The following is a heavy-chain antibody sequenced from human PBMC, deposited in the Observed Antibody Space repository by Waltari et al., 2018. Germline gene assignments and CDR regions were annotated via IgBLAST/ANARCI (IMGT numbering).Heavy chain of an antibody. CDR1: GFTFSSYS. J-gene: IGHJ4*02. Sequence: VQLVESGGGVVQPGRSLRLSCAASGFTFSSYSMNWVRQAPGKGLEWVSSISSSSSYIYYADSVKGRFTISRDNAKNSLYLQMNSLRAEDTAVYYCARGGVGYSGYLVFDYWGQGTLVTVSS. D-gene: IGHD5-12*01. V-gene: IGHV3-21*04. CDR2: ISSSSSYI. CDR3: ARGGVGYSGYLVFDY.